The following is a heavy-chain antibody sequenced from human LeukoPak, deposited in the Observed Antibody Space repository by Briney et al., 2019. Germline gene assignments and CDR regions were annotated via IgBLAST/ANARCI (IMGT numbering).Heavy chain of an antibody. CDR1: GYTFTSYG. CDR3: ARDPEPTGLIDY. D-gene: IGHD3-16*01. CDR2: ISAYNSNT. J-gene: IGHJ4*02. Sequence: ASVKVSCKASGYTFTSYGISWVRQAPGRGLEWMGWISAYNSNTNYAQKLQGRVTMTTDTSTSTAYMELRSLRSDDTAVYYCARDPEPTGLIDYWGQGTLVTVSS. V-gene: IGHV1-18*01.